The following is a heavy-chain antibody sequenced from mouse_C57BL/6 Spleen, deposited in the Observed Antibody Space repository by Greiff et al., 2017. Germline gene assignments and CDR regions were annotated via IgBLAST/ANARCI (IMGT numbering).Heavy chain of an antibody. J-gene: IGHJ1*03. CDR1: GFNIKDDY. V-gene: IGHV14-4*01. CDR2: IDPENGDT. CDR3: TFITTVVAPLFDV. Sequence: VQLQQSGAELVRPGASVKLSCTASGFNIKDDYMHWVKQRPEQGLEWIGWIDPENGDTEYASKFQGKATITADTSSNTAYLQLSSLTSEDTAVYYGTFITTVVAPLFDVWGTGTTVTVSS. D-gene: IGHD1-1*01.